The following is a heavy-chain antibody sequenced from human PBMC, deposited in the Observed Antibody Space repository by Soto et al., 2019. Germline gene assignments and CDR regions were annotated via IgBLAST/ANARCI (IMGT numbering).Heavy chain of an antibody. CDR3: AKAYFIWSSEQPYYFDY. Sequence: EVQLLDSGGGLVQPGGSLRLSCAASGFTFSNYAMTWVRQGPGKGLEWVSGISGSGGRSYYADSVKGRFTISRDNSKSTLYLQMISLSAEDTAVYYCAKAYFIWSSEQPYYFDYWGQGTLVTVSS. D-gene: IGHD6-13*01. CDR1: GFTFSNYA. V-gene: IGHV3-23*01. J-gene: IGHJ4*02. CDR2: ISGSGGRS.